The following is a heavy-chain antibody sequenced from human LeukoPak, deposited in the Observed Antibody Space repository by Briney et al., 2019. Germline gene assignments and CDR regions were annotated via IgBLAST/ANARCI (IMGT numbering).Heavy chain of an antibody. CDR3: ASTQTRYYGGNRGGY. CDR1: GGSFSGYY. V-gene: IGHV4-34*01. Sequence: PSETLSPTCTVYGGSFSGYYWGWIRQPPGKGLEWIGGINHSGSTNYNPSLKSRVTISVDTSKNQFSLKLSSVTAADTAVYYCASTQTRYYGGNRGGYWGQGTLVTVSS. CDR2: INHSGST. D-gene: IGHD4-23*01. J-gene: IGHJ4*02.